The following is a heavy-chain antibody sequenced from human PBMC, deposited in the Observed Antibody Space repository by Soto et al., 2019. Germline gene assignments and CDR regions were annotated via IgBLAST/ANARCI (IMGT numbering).Heavy chain of an antibody. CDR1: DDFISSYY. J-gene: IGHJ6*02. V-gene: IGHV4-4*07. CDR3: ASADYAILNGSYAMDV. Sequence: QVQLQESGPRLVKPSETLSLTCTVSDDFISSYYWNGIRQPAGKGLEWIGRVSNSGDTNYNTSLESRVTMSVDTSKKQFSLKLTSVTAADTAVYFCASADYAILNGSYAMDVWGQGTTVTVSS. CDR2: VSNSGDT. D-gene: IGHD3-9*01.